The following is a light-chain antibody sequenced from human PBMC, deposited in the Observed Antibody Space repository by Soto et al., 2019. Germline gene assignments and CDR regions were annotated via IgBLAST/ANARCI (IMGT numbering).Light chain of an antibody. CDR2: GAS. CDR1: QSVSSSY. CDR3: QQYGSSPYT. V-gene: IGKV3-20*01. Sequence: EIVLTQSPGTLPLSPGERATLSCRASQSVSSSYFAWYQQKPGQSPRLRIYGASSRATGIPDRFSGSGSGTDFTLTISRLEPEDFAVYYCQQYGSSPYTFGQGTKLEIK. J-gene: IGKJ2*01.